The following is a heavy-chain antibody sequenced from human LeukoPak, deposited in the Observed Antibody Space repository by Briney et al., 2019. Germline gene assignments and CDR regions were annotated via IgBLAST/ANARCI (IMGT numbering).Heavy chain of an antibody. CDR3: ARESYGSGHCAAFGI. V-gene: IGHV3-30*04. J-gene: IGHJ3*02. CDR1: GFTSSNSV. CDR2: ISDDGSSE. Sequence: GRSLRLSCAASGFTSSNSVMHWVRQAPGKGLEWVAGISDDGSSEHYADSVKGRFTISRDNSDNTLYVQMNSLRVEDTAVYYCARESYGSGHCAAFGIWGQGTLVTVSS. D-gene: IGHD3-16*01.